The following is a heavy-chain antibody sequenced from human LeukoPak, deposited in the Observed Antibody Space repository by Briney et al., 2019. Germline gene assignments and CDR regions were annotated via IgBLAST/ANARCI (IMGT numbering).Heavy chain of an antibody. CDR2: ISSTGGST. J-gene: IGHJ5*02. CDR1: GFTFSSYA. V-gene: IGHV3-23*01. Sequence: GGSLRLSCAASGFTFSSYAMSWVRQAPGKGLEWVSGISSTGGSTYYADSVKGRFTISRDNSKNTLYLRMNSLTAEDTAVYYRARGYSSLDPWGQGTLVTVSS. CDR3: ARGYSSLDP. D-gene: IGHD6-19*01.